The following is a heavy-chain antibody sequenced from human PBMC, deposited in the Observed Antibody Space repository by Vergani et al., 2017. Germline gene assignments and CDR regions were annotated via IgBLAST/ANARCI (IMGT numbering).Heavy chain of an antibody. D-gene: IGHD3-22*01. CDR1: GFTFSSYS. CDR2: ISSSSSYI. CDR3: ARAKRGGYYDGSGYYSFDY. Sequence: EVQLVESGGGLVKPGGSLRLSCAASGFTFSSYSMNWVRQAPGKGLEWVSSISSSSSYIYYADSVKGRFTISRDNAKNSLYLQMNSLRAEDTAVYYCARAKRGGYYDGSGYYSFDYWGQGTLVTVSS. V-gene: IGHV3-21*01. J-gene: IGHJ4*02.